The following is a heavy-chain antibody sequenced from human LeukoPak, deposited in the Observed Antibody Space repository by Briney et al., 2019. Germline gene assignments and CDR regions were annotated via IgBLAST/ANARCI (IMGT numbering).Heavy chain of an antibody. CDR3: ARDPYYDFWSGYQGGAFDI. CDR1: GYTFTGYY. V-gene: IGHV1-2*02. D-gene: IGHD3-3*01. CDR2: INPNSGGT. J-gene: IGHJ3*02. Sequence: ASVKVSCKASGYTFTGYYMYWVRQPPGQGLEWMGWINPNSGGTNYAQKFQGRVTMTRDTSISTAYMELSGLRSDDTAVYYCARDPYYDFWSGYQGGAFDIWGQGTMVTVSS.